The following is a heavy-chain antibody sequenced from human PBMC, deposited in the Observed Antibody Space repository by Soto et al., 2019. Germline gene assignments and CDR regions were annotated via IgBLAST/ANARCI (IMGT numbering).Heavy chain of an antibody. Sequence: EVQLVESGGGLVQPGGSLRLSCAASGFTFSSYSMNWVRQAPGKGLEWVSYISSSSSTIYYADSVKGRFTISRDNAKNSLYLQMNSLRDEDTAVYXXXRVGYDRDRPDAFDIWGQGTMVTVSS. J-gene: IGHJ3*02. CDR3: XRVGYDRDRPDAFDI. D-gene: IGHD3-22*01. CDR1: GFTFSSYS. V-gene: IGHV3-48*02. CDR2: ISSSSSTI.